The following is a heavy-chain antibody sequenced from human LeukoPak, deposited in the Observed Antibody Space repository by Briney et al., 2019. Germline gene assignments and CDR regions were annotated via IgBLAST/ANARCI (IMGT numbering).Heavy chain of an antibody. CDR3: ARRSYYYDSSGYSTFDY. CDR2: IYYSGST. J-gene: IGHJ4*02. CDR1: GGSISSSSYY. D-gene: IGHD3-22*01. V-gene: IGHV4-39*01. Sequence: SETLSLTCTVSGGSISSSSYYWGWIRQPPGKGLEWIGSIYYSGSTYYNPSLKSRVTISVDTSKNQFSLKLSSVTAADTAVYYCARRSYYYDSSGYSTFDYWGQGTLVTVSS.